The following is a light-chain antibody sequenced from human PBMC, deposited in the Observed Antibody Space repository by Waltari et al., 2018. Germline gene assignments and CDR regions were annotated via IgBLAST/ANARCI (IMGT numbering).Light chain of an antibody. Sequence: HSVLTQPASVSGSPGQSITISCPGTSSDVGGSNHVSWYHQYPGKAPKLIIYDVSKWPSGVSHRFSGSKSGDTASLTISGLQAEDEADYFCNSYTSRNTLVVFGGGTKLTVL. J-gene: IGLJ2*01. CDR2: DVS. CDR3: NSYTSRNTLVV. V-gene: IGLV2-14*01. CDR1: SSDVGGSNH.